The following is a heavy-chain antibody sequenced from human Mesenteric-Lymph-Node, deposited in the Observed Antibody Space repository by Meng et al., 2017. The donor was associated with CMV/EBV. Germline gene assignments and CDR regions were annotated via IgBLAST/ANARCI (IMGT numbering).Heavy chain of an antibody. CDR1: GFTFSNYA. V-gene: IGHV3-23*03. J-gene: IGHJ3*01. CDR2: IYADGGST. D-gene: IGHD3-22*01. Sequence: GGSLRLSCTASGFTFSNYAMTWVRQAPGKGLEWVSGIYADGGSTFYADSVKGRSTISRDNSKNTLYLQTSSLRAEDTAVYYCAKHYDSSDSVWGQGTMVTVSS. CDR3: AKHYDSSDSV.